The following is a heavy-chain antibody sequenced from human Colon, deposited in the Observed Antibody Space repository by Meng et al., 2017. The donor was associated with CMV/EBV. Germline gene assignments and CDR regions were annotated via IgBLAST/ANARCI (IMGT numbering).Heavy chain of an antibody. CDR3: ARNRLECGGDCYFADS. J-gene: IGHJ4*02. V-gene: IGHV3-23*05. Sequence: GESLKISCAGSGFAFSTSAMSWVRQGPGVGLEWLSVIYDTGRTYYADSAKGRFTVSRDESKNTVFLQMNNLRVEDTAVYYCARNRLECGGDCYFADSWGQGTLVTVSS. CDR2: IYDTGRT. D-gene: IGHD2-21*02. CDR1: GFAFSTSA.